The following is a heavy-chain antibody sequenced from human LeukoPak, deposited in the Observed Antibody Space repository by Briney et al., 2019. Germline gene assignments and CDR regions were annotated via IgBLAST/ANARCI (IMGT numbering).Heavy chain of an antibody. CDR1: GYTFTGYY. Sequence: ASVKVSCKASGYTFTGYYMHWVRQAPGQGLEWMGWINPNSGGTNYAQKFQGRVTMTRDTSISTAYMELSRLRSDDTAVYYCAREMEGSGSRAPHAFDIWGQGTMVTVSS. J-gene: IGHJ3*02. V-gene: IGHV1-2*02. D-gene: IGHD1-26*01. CDR2: INPNSGGT. CDR3: AREMEGSGSRAPHAFDI.